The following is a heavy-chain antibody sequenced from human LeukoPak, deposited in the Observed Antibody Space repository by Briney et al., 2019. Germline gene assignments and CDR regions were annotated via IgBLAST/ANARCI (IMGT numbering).Heavy chain of an antibody. CDR1: GGASTEHA. Sequence: SVKVSCKASGGASTEHAITWLRQAPGQGLEWMGRIIPILGKTYYAHNFRGRVTITADKSTSTVYMELSRLRSDDTAVYYCARETKRANWFDPWGQGTLVTVSS. V-gene: IGHV1-69*04. J-gene: IGHJ5*02. CDR3: ARETKRANWFDP. CDR2: IIPILGKT.